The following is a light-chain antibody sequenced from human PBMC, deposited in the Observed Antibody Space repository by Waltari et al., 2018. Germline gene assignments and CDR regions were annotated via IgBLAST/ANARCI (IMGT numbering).Light chain of an antibody. Sequence: IVLTQSPATLSVPPGERATLYCRASQSVSSYLAWYQQKPDPAPRLLIYDASNRATGIPARFSGSGSGTDFTLTISSLEPEDFAVYYCQQRSNWPRTFGQGTKVEIK. V-gene: IGKV3-11*01. J-gene: IGKJ1*01. CDR2: DAS. CDR3: QQRSNWPRT. CDR1: QSVSSY.